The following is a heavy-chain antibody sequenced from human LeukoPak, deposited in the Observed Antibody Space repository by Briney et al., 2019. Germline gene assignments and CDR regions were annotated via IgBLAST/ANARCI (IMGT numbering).Heavy chain of an antibody. J-gene: IGHJ3*02. V-gene: IGHV4-31*11. CDR2: ISNSGTT. Sequence: TSETLSLTCAVSGDSVTNPGYSWTWIRQHPGKALEWIGHISNSGTTAYNPSLKSRVSISVDTSTNQFSLRLASVSAADTAVYYCARDILVNSSPDAFDIWGPGTMVTVSS. CDR3: ARDILVNSSPDAFDI. CDR1: GDSVTNPGYS. D-gene: IGHD2-21*01.